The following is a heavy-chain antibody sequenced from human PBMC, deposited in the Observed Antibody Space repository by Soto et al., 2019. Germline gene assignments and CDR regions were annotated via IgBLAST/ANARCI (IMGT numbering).Heavy chain of an antibody. V-gene: IGHV3-15*01. CDR3: TEESVDY. J-gene: IGHJ4*02. CDR2: IKSKTNGGTT. D-gene: IGHD3-10*01. Sequence: GGSLRLSCAASGFTFSNDWMSWVRQAPGKGLEWVCRIKSKTNGGTTDYAAPVKGRFTIARDDTKNTLYLQMNSLKTEDTAVYYCTEESVDYWGQGTLVTVSS. CDR1: GFTFSNDW.